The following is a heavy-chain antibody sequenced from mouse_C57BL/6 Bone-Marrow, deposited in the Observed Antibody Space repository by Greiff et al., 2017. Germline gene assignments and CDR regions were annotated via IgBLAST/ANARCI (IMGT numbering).Heavy chain of an antibody. J-gene: IGHJ2*01. CDR3: TFITTVVAAPYYFVD. CDR2: IVPEHGDT. V-gene: IGHV14-4*01. CDR1: GFNIKDDY. Sequence: EVQLQQSGAELVRPGASATLSCTASGFNIKDDYMHWVKQRPEQGLAWIGWIVPEHGDTEYASKFPGKATIKADTFSNTAYLQLSSLTSEDTAVYYCTFITTVVAAPYYFVDWGQGTALTVSS. D-gene: IGHD1-1*01.